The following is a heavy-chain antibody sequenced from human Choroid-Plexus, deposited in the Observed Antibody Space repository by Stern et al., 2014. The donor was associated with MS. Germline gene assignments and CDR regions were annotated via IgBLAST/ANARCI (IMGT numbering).Heavy chain of an antibody. CDR1: GYIFTGYY. CDR2: VNPNTGGA. V-gene: IGHV1-2*02. Sequence: VQLVESAAEVKKPGASVKVSCKTSGYIFTGYYIHRVRQAPGQGLEWMAWVNPNTGGAKYAQKFQGRVTMSRDTSISTAYVELSSLTSDDTAVYYCARDQRGITIFGVVTDYYYLGMDVWGQGTTVTVSS. J-gene: IGHJ6*02. D-gene: IGHD3-3*01. CDR3: ARDQRGITIFGVVTDYYYLGMDV.